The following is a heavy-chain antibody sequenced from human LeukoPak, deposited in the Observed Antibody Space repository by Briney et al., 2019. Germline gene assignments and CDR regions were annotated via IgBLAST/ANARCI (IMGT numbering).Heavy chain of an antibody. V-gene: IGHV3-23*01. J-gene: IGHJ4*02. CDR1: EFSFSNYA. CDR3: AKDLTLYGDFPYFDY. Sequence: GRSLRLSCVASEFSFSNYAMSWVRQAPGKGLEWVSAIIPSGVGTFHAESVKGRFTISRDNSKNTLYLQMNSLRAEDTAVYYCAKDLTLYGDFPYFDYWGQGTLVTVSS. D-gene: IGHD4-17*01. CDR2: IIPSGVGT.